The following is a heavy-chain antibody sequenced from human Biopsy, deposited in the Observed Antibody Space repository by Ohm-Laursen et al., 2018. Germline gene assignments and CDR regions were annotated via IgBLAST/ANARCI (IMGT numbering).Heavy chain of an antibody. V-gene: IGHV3-11*01. J-gene: IGHJ4*02. CDR1: RFTFSDYF. CDR2: ISSSGITA. D-gene: IGHD6-19*01. CDR3: ARSGWNFEFDS. Sequence: GSLRLSCAASRFTFSDYFMSWIRQAPGKGLEWVSYISSSGITAHYADSVKGRFTISRDNAKSSLYLQMNSLRAEDTAIYYCARSGWNFEFDSWGKGTLVAVSS.